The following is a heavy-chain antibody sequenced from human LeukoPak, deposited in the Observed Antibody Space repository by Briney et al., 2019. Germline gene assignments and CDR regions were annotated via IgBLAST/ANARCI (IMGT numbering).Heavy chain of an antibody. CDR3: ARVDCSGGSCYGSNWFDP. D-gene: IGHD2-15*01. CDR2: INPNSGGT. J-gene: IGHJ5*02. Sequence: GASVKVSCKASGYTFTGYYIHWVRQAPEQGLEWMGWINPNSGGTNYAQKFQGRVTMTRDTSISTAYMELSRLRSDDTAVYYCARVDCSGGSCYGSNWFDPWGQGTLVTVSS. CDR1: GYTFTGYY. V-gene: IGHV1-2*02.